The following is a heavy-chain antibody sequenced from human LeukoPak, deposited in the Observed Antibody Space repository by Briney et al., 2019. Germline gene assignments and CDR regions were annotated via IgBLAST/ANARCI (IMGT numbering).Heavy chain of an antibody. Sequence: PGGSLRLSCAASGFTFDDYAMHWVRQAPGKGLEWVSGISWNSGSIGYADSVKGRFTISRDNAKTSLYLQMNSLRAEDTAVYYCARQDYYDSSGYYYMDVWGKGTTVTVSS. CDR2: ISWNSGSI. CDR3: ARQDYYDSSGYYYMDV. J-gene: IGHJ6*03. CDR1: GFTFDDYA. V-gene: IGHV3-9*01. D-gene: IGHD3-22*01.